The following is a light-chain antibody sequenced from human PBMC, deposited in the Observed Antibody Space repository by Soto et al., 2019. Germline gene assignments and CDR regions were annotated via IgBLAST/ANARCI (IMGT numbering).Light chain of an antibody. J-gene: IGKJ5*01. CDR2: DAS. Sequence: DIQMTQSPSSLSASVGDRVTITCQASQNINNYLNWYQQKPGRAPKLLIFDASSLESGVPSRFSGSGSGTEFTLTINSLQADDFATYYCQQHNSFSITFGQGTRLEI. V-gene: IGKV1-5*01. CDR1: QNINNY. CDR3: QQHNSFSIT.